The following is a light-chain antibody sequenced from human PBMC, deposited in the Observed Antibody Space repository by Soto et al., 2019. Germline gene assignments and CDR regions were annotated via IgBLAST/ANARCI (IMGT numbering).Light chain of an antibody. Sequence: ENVLTQSPDTLSLSPGEGATLSCRASQTVSSNYLAWYQHRPGQAPKLIIHGASYTAPGIPDRFSGSGSGADFTLTISRLEPEDFAVYYCQQRHMWPITFGQGTRLEIK. V-gene: IGKV3D-20*02. CDR1: QTVSSNY. CDR3: QQRHMWPIT. J-gene: IGKJ5*01. CDR2: GAS.